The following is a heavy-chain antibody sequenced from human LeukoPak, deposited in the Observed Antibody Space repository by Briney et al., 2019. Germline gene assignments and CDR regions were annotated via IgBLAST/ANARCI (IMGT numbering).Heavy chain of an antibody. CDR3: ARACGASCYAVDYYYYGMDV. CDR1: GFTFSSFE. Sequence: PGGSLRLSCAVSGFTFSSFEMNWVRQAPGKGLEWVSYISSSGSSIYYADSVKGRFTISRDKAKNSLYLQMNSLGAGDTAVYYCARACGASCYAVDYYYYGMDVWGQGTTVTVPS. J-gene: IGHJ6*02. D-gene: IGHD2-15*01. V-gene: IGHV3-48*03. CDR2: ISSSGSSI.